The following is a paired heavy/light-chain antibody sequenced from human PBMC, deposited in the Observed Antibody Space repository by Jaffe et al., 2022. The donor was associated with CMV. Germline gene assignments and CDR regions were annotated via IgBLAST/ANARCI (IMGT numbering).Heavy chain of an antibody. D-gene: IGHD3-9*01. Sequence: QVQLVQSGPEVKKPGSSVKVSCKASGDTFSNYAISWVRQAPGQGLEYMGRVIPSLDITSYTHKFQDRVIFSADKSTSTAYMELSSLRSEDTAVYYCAREGHDIFTGYCDYWGQGALVTVSS. V-gene: IGHV1-69*09. CDR3: AREGHDIFTGYCDY. J-gene: IGHJ4*02. CDR2: VIPSLDIT. CDR1: GDTFSNYA.
Light chain of an antibody. J-gene: IGKJ1*01. CDR2: WAS. CDR3: QQYYNTPWT. CDR1: QNVLSSSKNKNS. V-gene: IGKV4-1*01. Sequence: DIVMTQSPASLAVSLGERATINCKSSQNVLSSSKNKNSIAWYQQKPGQPPKLLIYWASTRESGVPARFSGIGSGTDFTLTISSLQAEDVAVYYCQQYYNTPWTFGQGTKVEIK.